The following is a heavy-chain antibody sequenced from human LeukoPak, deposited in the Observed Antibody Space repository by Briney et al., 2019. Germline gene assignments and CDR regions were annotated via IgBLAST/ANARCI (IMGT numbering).Heavy chain of an antibody. J-gene: IGHJ4*02. CDR1: GFTFRAYA. D-gene: IGHD2-15*01. Sequence: GGSLRLSCAASGFTFRAYAMSWVRQAPGKGLEWVSLISASGDTTYYADYVKGRFTISRDNSRNTLYLQMSSLRAEDTAVYYCALGYCSGGDCYAKPYYFDHWGQGTLVTVSS. V-gene: IGHV3-23*01. CDR2: ISASGDTT. CDR3: ALGYCSGGDCYAKPYYFDH.